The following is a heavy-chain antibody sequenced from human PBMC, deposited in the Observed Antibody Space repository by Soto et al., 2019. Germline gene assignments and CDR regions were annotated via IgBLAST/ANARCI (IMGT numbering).Heavy chain of an antibody. D-gene: IGHD4-17*01. CDR2: IYWDDDK. J-gene: IGHJ4*02. Sequence: QITLKESGPTLVKPTQTLTLTCTFSVFSLSTSGVGVGWIRQPPGKALEWLALIYWDDDKRYSPSLKSRLTITKDTSKNHVVITTTNMDPVDTASYYCAHSLAASNYGHYAPINSFDYWGQGTLVTVSS. V-gene: IGHV2-5*02. CDR1: VFSLSTSGVG. CDR3: AHSLAASNYGHYAPINSFDY.